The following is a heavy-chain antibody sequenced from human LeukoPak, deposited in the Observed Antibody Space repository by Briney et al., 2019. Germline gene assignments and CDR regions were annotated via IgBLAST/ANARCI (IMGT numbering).Heavy chain of an antibody. D-gene: IGHD2-2*01. Sequence: SETLSLTCTVSGGSISGYYWNWIRQPAGKGLEWIGRIYTSGSTNYNPSLKSRVTMSVDTSKNQFSLKLSSVTAADTAVYYCARDVGYCSSTSCYYFDYWGQGALVTVSS. V-gene: IGHV4-4*07. J-gene: IGHJ4*02. CDR2: IYTSGST. CDR1: GGSISGYY. CDR3: ARDVGYCSSTSCYYFDY.